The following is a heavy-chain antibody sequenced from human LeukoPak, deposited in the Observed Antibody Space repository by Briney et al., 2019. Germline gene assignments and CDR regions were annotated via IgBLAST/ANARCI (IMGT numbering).Heavy chain of an antibody. V-gene: IGHV4-59*12. CDR1: GASINSDF. J-gene: IGHJ4*02. CDR3: ARVTKRSSGGTPSYYFDY. CDR2: IYYSGST. Sequence: SETLSLTCTVSGASINSDFWSWIRQPPGKGLEWIGYIYYSGSTYYNPSLKSRVTISVDTSKNQFSLKLSSVTAADTAVYYCARVTKRSSGGTPSYYFDYWGQGTLVTVSS. D-gene: IGHD2-15*01.